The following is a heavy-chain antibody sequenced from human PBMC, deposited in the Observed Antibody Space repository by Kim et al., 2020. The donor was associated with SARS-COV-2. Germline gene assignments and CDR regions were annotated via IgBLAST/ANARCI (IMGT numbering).Heavy chain of an antibody. CDR2: IIPIFGTA. Sequence: SVKVSCKASGGTFSSYTISWVRQAPGQGLEWMGGIIPIFGTANYAQKFQGRVTITADESTSTAYMELSSLRSDDTAVYYCARGRGGSVVTQAFDIWGQGTVVIVSS. J-gene: IGHJ3*02. CDR1: GGTFSSYT. D-gene: IGHD2-21*02. CDR3: ARGRGGSVVTQAFDI. V-gene: IGHV1-69*13.